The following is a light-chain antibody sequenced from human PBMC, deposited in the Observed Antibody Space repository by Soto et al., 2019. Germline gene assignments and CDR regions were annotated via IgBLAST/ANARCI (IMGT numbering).Light chain of an antibody. CDR1: RSISSSY. CDR2: GAS. Sequence: EIVLTQSPGTLSLSPGERATLSCRDSRSISSSYLAWYQHKPGQAPRLLIYGASSRATGIPDRFSGSGSGTDFTLTISRLEPEDFAVYYCLQYGSSPHTFGQGTKLEIK. J-gene: IGKJ2*01. V-gene: IGKV3-20*01. CDR3: LQYGSSPHT.